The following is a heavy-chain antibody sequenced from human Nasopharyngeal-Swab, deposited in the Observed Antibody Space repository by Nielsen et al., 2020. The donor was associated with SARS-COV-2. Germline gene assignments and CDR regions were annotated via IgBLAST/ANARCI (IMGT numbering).Heavy chain of an antibody. V-gene: IGHV3-9*01. Sequence: SLRISCAASGFIFDDHAMHWVRQPPGKGPEWVAGISWSSGSINYVDSVKGRFTISRDNTKNSLYLQMNRLKTEDTALYFCARDFTGYDSKSIDYWGQGILITVSS. CDR2: ISWSSGSI. CDR3: ARDFTGYDSKSIDY. D-gene: IGHD1-1*01. J-gene: IGHJ4*02. CDR1: GFIFDDHA.